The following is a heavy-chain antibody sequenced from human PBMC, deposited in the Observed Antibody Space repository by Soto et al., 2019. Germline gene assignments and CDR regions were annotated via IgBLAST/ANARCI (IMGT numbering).Heavy chain of an antibody. V-gene: IGHV1-69*13. CDR3: ARDKGIAVAGSQGFDP. CDR1: GGTFSSYA. CDR2: IIPIFGTA. Sequence: GASVKVSCKASGGTFSSYAISWVRQAPGQGLEWMGGIIPIFGTANYAQKFQGRVTITADESTSTAYMELSSLRSEDTAVYYCARDKGIAVAGSQGFDPWGQGTLVTVFS. J-gene: IGHJ5*02. D-gene: IGHD6-19*01.